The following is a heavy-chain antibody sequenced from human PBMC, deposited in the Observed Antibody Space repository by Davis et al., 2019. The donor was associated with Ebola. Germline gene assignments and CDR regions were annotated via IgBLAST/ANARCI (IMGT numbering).Heavy chain of an antibody. CDR2: INSDGSST. J-gene: IGHJ6*02. CDR1: GFSFSSYW. D-gene: IGHD3-3*01. CDR3: TTDQITIFGVVIIGDYYYGMDV. V-gene: IGHV3-74*01. Sequence: HTGGSLRLSCAASGFSFSSYWMHWVRQAPGKGLVWVSRINSDGSSTSYADSVKGRFTISRDNAKNTLYLQMNSLKTEDTAVYYCTTDQITIFGVVIIGDYYYGMDVWGQGTTVTVSS.